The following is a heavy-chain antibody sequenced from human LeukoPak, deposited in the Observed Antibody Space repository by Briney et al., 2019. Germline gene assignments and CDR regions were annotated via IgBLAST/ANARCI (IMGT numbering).Heavy chain of an antibody. D-gene: IGHD4-11*01. CDR1: GGSIRRSY. CDR3: ARGGPTGALDDNWFDP. V-gene: IGHV4-4*09. Sequence: PSETLSLTCTVYGGSIRRSYWSWIRQPPGRGLEWIGYFYLSGSNYNPSLKSRVTMSLDTSKNQFSLRLSPVTAADTAVYYCARGGPTGALDDNWFDPWGQGTLVTVSS. CDR2: FYLSGS. J-gene: IGHJ5*02.